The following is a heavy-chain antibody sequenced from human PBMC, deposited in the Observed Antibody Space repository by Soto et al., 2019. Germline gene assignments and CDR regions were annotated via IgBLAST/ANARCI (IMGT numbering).Heavy chain of an antibody. CDR3: ARFLSAAAAKVPDYYYYYGIDV. V-gene: IGHV1-69*01. Sequence: QVQLVQSGAEVKKPGSSVKVSCKASGGTFSSYAISWVRQAPGQGLEWMGGIIPIFGTANYAQKFQGRVTINADESTGKAYMGLSSLRSEDKAVYYCARFLSAAAAKVPDYYYYYGIDVWGQGTTVTVSS. CDR1: GGTFSSYA. D-gene: IGHD6-13*01. J-gene: IGHJ6*02. CDR2: IIPIFGTA.